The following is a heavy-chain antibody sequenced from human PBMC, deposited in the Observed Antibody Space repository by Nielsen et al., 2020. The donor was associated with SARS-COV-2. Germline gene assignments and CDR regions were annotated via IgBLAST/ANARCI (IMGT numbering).Heavy chain of an antibody. CDR1: GYTFTSYG. Sequence: ASVKVSCKASGYTFTSYGISWVRQAPGQGLEWMGWISGHNGNTNYAQKLQDRVTMTTDTSTDTAFMEVSGLRSEDTALYYCATIMRFKVRGVIFYFDHWGQGTLVTVSS. D-gene: IGHD3-10*01. V-gene: IGHV1-18*01. J-gene: IGHJ4*02. CDR3: ATIMRFKVRGVIFYFDH. CDR2: ISGHNGNT.